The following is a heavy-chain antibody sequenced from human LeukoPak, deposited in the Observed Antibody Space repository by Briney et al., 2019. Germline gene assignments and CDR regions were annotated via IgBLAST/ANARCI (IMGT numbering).Heavy chain of an antibody. V-gene: IGHV4-34*01. Sequence: SETLSLTCAVYGGSFSGYYWSWIRQPPGKGLEWIGEINHSGSTNYNPSLKSRVTISVDTSKNQFSLKLSSVTAADTAVYYCASQRPYYYDSSGYSDYWGQGTLVTVSS. CDR1: GGSFSGYY. CDR2: INHSGST. J-gene: IGHJ4*02. D-gene: IGHD3-22*01. CDR3: ASQRPYYYDSSGYSDY.